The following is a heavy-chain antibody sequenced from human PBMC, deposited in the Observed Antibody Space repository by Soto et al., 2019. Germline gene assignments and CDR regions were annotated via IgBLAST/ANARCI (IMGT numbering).Heavy chain of an antibody. CDR1: GFTFNAYA. CDR2: LSYDGNSE. D-gene: IGHD6-13*01. Sequence: QVQLAESGGGVVQPGRSLRLSCVASGFTFNAYAMQWVRQAPGKGLEWVAVLSYDGNSEYYADSVKARFIISRDNSKNTLFLDMNSLRAEDTAVYYCVRGRGVGIYDSVVHALDIWGQGTMVLVS. V-gene: IGHV3-30-3*01. J-gene: IGHJ3*02. CDR3: VRGRGVGIYDSVVHALDI.